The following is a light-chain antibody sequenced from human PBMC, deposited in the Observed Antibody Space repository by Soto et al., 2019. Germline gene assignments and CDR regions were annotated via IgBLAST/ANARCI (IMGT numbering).Light chain of an antibody. Sequence: QAVVTQPASVSGSPGQSITISCTGTSSDVGGYNYVSWYQQHPGKAPKLMIYDVSNRPSGVSNRFSGSKSGNTASLTISGLQAEDEADYYCSSYTSSRGVFGGGTKLTVL. CDR1: SSDVGGYNY. CDR2: DVS. V-gene: IGLV2-14*01. CDR3: SSYTSSRGV. J-gene: IGLJ2*01.